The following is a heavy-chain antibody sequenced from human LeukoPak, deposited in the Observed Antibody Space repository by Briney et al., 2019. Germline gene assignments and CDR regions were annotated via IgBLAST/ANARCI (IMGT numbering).Heavy chain of an antibody. CDR2: ISSSSSYI. V-gene: IGHV3-21*01. J-gene: IGHJ4*02. CDR1: GFTFSSSW. CDR3: ARDGVAVGATTLDY. Sequence: GGSLRLSCAASGFTFSSSWMYWVRQAPGKGLVWVSSISSSSSYIYYADSVKGRFTISRDNAKNSLYLQMNSLRAEDTAVYYCARDGVAVGATTLDYWGQGTLVTVSS. D-gene: IGHD1-26*01.